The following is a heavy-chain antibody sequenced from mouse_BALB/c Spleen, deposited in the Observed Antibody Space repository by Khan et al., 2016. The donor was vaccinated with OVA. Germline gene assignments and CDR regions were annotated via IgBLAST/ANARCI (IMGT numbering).Heavy chain of an antibody. D-gene: IGHD4-1*01. CDR2: IDPANDNS. V-gene: IGHV14-3*02. CDR3: APAGTGAYFDY. J-gene: IGHJ2*01. CDR1: GFNIKDTY. Sequence: VQLKQSGAELVKPGASVKLSCTASGFNIKDTYMHWVKQRPEQGLEWIGRIDPANDNSTYDPRFQGKATITADTSSNTAYLHLSSLTSEDTAVYYCAPAGTGAYFDYWGQGTTLTVSA.